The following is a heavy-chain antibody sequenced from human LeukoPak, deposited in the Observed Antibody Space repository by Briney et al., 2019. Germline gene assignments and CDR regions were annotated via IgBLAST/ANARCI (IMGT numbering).Heavy chain of an antibody. CDR2: IYYSGTT. D-gene: IGHD2-15*01. CDR1: GGYISPYY. J-gene: IGHJ4*02. V-gene: IGHV4-59*01. Sequence: SETLSLTCSVSGGYISPYYWSWIRQPPGKGLEWIEYIYYSGTTNYNPSLQSRVTISVATSKNQFSLKLSSVTAADTALYYCARDRASAGGFDYWGQGTLVTVSS. CDR3: ARDRASAGGFDY.